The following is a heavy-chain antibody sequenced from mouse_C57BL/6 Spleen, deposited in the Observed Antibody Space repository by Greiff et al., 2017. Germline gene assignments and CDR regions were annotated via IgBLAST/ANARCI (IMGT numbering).Heavy chain of an antibody. D-gene: IGHD1-1*01. CDR1: GYTFTDYE. Sequence: VQLQQSGAELVRPGASVTLSCKASGYTFTDYEMHWVKQTPVHGLEWIGALDPETGGTAYNQKFKGKAILTADKSSSTAYMELRSLTSEDSAVYYCTRRDYYGSGDYFDYWGQGTTLTGSS. V-gene: IGHV1-15*01. CDR3: TRRDYYGSGDYFDY. J-gene: IGHJ2*01. CDR2: LDPETGGT.